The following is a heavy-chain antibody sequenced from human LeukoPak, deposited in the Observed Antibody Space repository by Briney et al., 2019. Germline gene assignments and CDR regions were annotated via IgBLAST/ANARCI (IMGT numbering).Heavy chain of an antibody. V-gene: IGHV4-39*07. CDR3: ARLLYCSGGSCYSSAFDI. Sequence: SETLSLTCTVSGGSISSSSYYWGWIRQPPGKGLEWIGSIYYSGSTYYNPSLKSRVTISVDTSKNQFSLKLSSVTAADTAVYYCARLLYCSGGSCYSSAFDIWGQGTMVTVSS. D-gene: IGHD2-15*01. CDR2: IYYSGST. CDR1: GGSISSSSYY. J-gene: IGHJ3*02.